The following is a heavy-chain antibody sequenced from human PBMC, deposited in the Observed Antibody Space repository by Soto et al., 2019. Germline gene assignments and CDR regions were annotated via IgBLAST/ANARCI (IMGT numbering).Heavy chain of an antibody. D-gene: IGHD2-2*01. J-gene: IGHJ4*02. Sequence: SETLSLTCTVSGGSISSSSYYWGWIRQPPGKGLEWIGSIYYSGSTYYNPSLKSRVTISVDTSKNQFSLKLSSVTAADTAVYYCARVGYCISTSCHRMDPETNYFDYWGQGTLVTVSS. CDR1: GGSISSSSYY. CDR3: ARVGYCISTSCHRMDPETNYFDY. CDR2: IYYSGST. V-gene: IGHV4-39*01.